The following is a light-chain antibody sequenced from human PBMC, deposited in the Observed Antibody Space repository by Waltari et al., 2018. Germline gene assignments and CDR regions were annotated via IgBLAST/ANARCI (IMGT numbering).Light chain of an antibody. CDR1: QSLVYSDGNTY. Sequence: DVVMTQSPLSLSVTLGQPASLSRRSSQSLVYSDGNTYFNWFHQRPGQSPRRLFYKGSNRDSGVPDRFSASGSGTYFTLRISRVEAEDVGVYYCMQGIHRPWTFGQGTKEEIK. J-gene: IGKJ1*01. CDR2: KGS. CDR3: MQGIHRPWT. V-gene: IGKV2-30*01.